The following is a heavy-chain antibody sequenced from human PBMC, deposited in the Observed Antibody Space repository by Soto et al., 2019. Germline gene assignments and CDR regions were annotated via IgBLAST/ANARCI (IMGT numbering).Heavy chain of an antibody. V-gene: IGHV1-2*02. D-gene: IGHD3-3*01. CDR2: INPNSGGT. J-gene: IGHJ6*02. CDR3: ARVAYYDVWGGYYTDGGMDV. Sequence: ASVKVSCKASGYTFTGYYMHWVRQAPGQGLEWMGWINPNSGGTNYAQKFQGRVTMTRDTSISTAYMELSRLRSDDTAVYYCARVAYYDVWGGYYTDGGMDVWGQGTMVTVSS. CDR1: GYTFTGYY.